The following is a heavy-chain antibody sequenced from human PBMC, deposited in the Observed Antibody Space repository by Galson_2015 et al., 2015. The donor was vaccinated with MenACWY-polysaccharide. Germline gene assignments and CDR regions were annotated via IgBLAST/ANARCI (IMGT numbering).Heavy chain of an antibody. J-gene: IGHJ4*02. V-gene: IGHV3-74*01. D-gene: IGHD1-1*01. CDR1: GFTFSRYW. Sequence: SLRLSCAASGFTFSRYWMHWIRHAPGKGLVWVSRISGDGNSTNCADSVKGRFTISRDNAKNTLYLQMSSLRAEDTAVYYCTKDFDWNDGHWGQGTLVTVSS. CDR2: ISGDGNST. CDR3: TKDFDWNDGH.